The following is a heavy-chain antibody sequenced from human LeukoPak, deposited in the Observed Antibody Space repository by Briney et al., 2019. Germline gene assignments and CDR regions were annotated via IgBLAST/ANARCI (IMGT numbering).Heavy chain of an antibody. V-gene: IGHV3-66*01. Sequence: GGSLRLSCAASGFTVGNNYMNWVRQAPGKGLEWVSLIFSHGETSYANSVKGRFTISRDNSKNTLCLQMNGLRVEDTAVYYCARDPPAVSINTYAWGQGTLVTVSS. CDR2: IFSHGET. J-gene: IGHJ4*02. D-gene: IGHD2-8*01. CDR3: ARDPPAVSINTYA. CDR1: GFTVGNNY.